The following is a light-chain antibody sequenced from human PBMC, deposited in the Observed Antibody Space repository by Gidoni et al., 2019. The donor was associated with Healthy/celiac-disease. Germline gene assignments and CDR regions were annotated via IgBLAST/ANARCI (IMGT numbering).Light chain of an antibody. CDR2: DAS. V-gene: IGKV3-11*01. J-gene: IGKJ2*01. CDR3: QQRSNWPPVYT. Sequence: IVLTQSPATLSLSPGESATLSCRASQSVSSYLAWYQQKPGQAPRLLIYDASNRATGIPARLSGSGSGTDFTLTISSLEREDFAVYYCQQRSNWPPVYTFGQGTKLEIK. CDR1: QSVSSY.